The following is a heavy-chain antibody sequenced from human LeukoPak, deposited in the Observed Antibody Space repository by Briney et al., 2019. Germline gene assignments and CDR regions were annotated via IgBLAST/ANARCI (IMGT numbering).Heavy chain of an antibody. CDR3: AREIVGAIKSYFDY. CDR1: GFTFSNYW. V-gene: IGHV3-7*01. CDR2: IRQDGGLK. J-gene: IGHJ4*02. D-gene: IGHD1-26*01. Sequence: GGSLRLSCTASGFTFSNYWMSWVRQAPGKGLEWVANIRQDGGLKHYVDSVKGRFTISRDNAENSLYLQMNSLSAEDTAVYYCAREIVGAIKSYFDYWGQGTLVTASS.